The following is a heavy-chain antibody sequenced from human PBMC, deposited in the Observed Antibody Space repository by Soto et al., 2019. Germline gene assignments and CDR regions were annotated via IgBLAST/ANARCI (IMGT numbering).Heavy chain of an antibody. Sequence: TLSLTCTVSGASISSGDYFWSWIRQSPGKGLEWIGYIYDSGSSYYNPSLQSRVTMSVDTSKNQSSLKLSSVTAADTAVYYCAREKGYISGPKHFDYWGQGNLVTVSS. D-gene: IGHD5-18*01. CDR2: IYDSGSS. J-gene: IGHJ4*02. V-gene: IGHV4-30-4*01. CDR3: AREKGYISGPKHFDY. CDR1: GASISSGDYF.